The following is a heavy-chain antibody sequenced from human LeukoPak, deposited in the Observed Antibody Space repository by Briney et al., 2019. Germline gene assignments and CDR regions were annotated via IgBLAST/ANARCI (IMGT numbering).Heavy chain of an antibody. Sequence: PSETLSLTCTVSGGSISSYYWSWIRQPAGKGLEWIGHIYTSGSTNYNPSLKSRVTISVDTSKNQFSLKLSSVTAADTAVYYCARNYYDSSGYYRPDAFDIWGQGTMVTVSS. D-gene: IGHD3-22*01. J-gene: IGHJ3*02. CDR2: IYTSGST. V-gene: IGHV4-4*07. CDR1: GGSISSYY. CDR3: ARNYYDSSGYYRPDAFDI.